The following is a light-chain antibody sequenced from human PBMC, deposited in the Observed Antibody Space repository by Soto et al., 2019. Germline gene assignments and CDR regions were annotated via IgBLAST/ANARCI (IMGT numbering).Light chain of an antibody. Sequence: QSVLTQPTSASGTPGQRGTISCSGSSSNIGSNTVNWYQQLPGTAPKLLIDSNNKRPSGVPDRFSGYKSGTSASLAIGGLQSEDEPDYDCAAWDDSLNGVVFGGGTKLTVL. V-gene: IGLV1-44*01. CDR2: SNN. J-gene: IGLJ2*01. CDR1: SSNIGSNT. CDR3: AAWDDSLNGVV.